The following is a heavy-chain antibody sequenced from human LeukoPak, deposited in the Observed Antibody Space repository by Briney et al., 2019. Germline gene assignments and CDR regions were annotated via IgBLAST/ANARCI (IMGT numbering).Heavy chain of an antibody. D-gene: IGHD3-3*01. CDR2: INPSGGST. V-gene: IGHV1-46*01. Sequence: ASVKVYCKASGYTFTSYYMHWVRQAPGQGLEWMGIINPSGGSTSYAQKFQGRVTMTRDMSTSTVYMELSSLRSEDTAVYYCARGVTYYDFWSGYSYKPYYFDYWGQGTLVTVSS. J-gene: IGHJ4*02. CDR1: GYTFTSYY. CDR3: ARGVTYYDFWSGYSYKPYYFDY.